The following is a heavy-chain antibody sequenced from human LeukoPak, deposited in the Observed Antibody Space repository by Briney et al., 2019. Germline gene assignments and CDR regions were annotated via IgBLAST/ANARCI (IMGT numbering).Heavy chain of an antibody. CDR2: IWYDGSNK. Sequence: GGSLRLSCAASGFTFSSYGMHWVRQAPGKGLEWVAVIWYDGSNKYYADSVKGRFTISRDNSKNTLYLQMNSLRAEDTAVYYCARDPSIMVRGVRGALDIWGQGTMVTVSS. D-gene: IGHD3-10*01. CDR1: GFTFSSYG. J-gene: IGHJ3*02. V-gene: IGHV3-33*01. CDR3: ARDPSIMVRGVRGALDI.